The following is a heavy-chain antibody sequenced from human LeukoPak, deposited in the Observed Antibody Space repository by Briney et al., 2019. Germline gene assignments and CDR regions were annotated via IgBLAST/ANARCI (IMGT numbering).Heavy chain of an antibody. D-gene: IGHD6-13*01. CDR3: ARDEHHLVQGYYFDY. J-gene: IGHJ4*02. CDR2: ISGSNDIT. V-gene: IGHV3-23*01. Sequence: GGSLRLSCAASGFTFNRYAMTWVRQAQGKGLQWVSSISGSNDITYYADSVKGRFTISRDNSKNTLHLQLNSLRAEDTALYYCARDEHHLVQGYYFDYWGQGTLVTVSS. CDR1: GFTFNRYA.